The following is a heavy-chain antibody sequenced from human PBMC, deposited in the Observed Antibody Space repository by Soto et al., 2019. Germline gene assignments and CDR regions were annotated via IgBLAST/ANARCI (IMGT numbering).Heavy chain of an antibody. CDR2: IDPSDSYT. Sequence: GESLKISCKGSGYSFTSYWISWVRQMPGKGLEWMGRIDPSDSYTRYSPSFQGQVTISADKSISTAYLQWSSLKASDTAMYYCARPSEVAATGVGFDYWGQGTLVTVSS. D-gene: IGHD2-15*01. V-gene: IGHV5-10-1*04. CDR3: ARPSEVAATGVGFDY. CDR1: GYSFTSYW. J-gene: IGHJ4*02.